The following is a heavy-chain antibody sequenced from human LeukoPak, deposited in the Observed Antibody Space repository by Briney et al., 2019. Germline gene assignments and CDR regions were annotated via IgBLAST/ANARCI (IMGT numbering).Heavy chain of an antibody. V-gene: IGHV1-69*02. CDR2: IIPILGIA. CDR3: ASGTDGYSYGAMNFDY. Sequence: SVKVSCKTSAYTFTGYYMHWVRQAPGQGLEWMGRIIPILGIANYAQKFQGRVTITADKSTSTAYMELSSLRSEDTAVYYCASGTDGYSYGAMNFDYWGQGTLVTVSS. J-gene: IGHJ4*02. CDR1: AYTFTGYY. D-gene: IGHD5-18*01.